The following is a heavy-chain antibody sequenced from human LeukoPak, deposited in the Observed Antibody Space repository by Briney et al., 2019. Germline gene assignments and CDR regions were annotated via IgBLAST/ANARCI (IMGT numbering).Heavy chain of an antibody. CDR3: ARDSVPAVVYGYDPTFDY. CDR1: GYTFTSYY. D-gene: IGHD5-12*01. V-gene: IGHV1-69*13. CDR2: IIPIFGTA. J-gene: IGHJ4*02. Sequence: GASVKVSCKASGYTFTSYYMHWVRQAPGQGLEWMGGIIPIFGTANYAQKFQGRVTITADESTSTAYMELSSLRSEDTAVYYCARDSVPAVVYGYDPTFDYWGQGTLVTVSS.